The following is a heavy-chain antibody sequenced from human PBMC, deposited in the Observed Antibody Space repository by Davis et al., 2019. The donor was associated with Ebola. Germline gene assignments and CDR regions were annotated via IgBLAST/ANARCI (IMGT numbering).Heavy chain of an antibody. Sequence: PSETLSLTCTVSGGSISSSRYYWGWIRQPPGKGLEWIGSIYYSGSTYYDPSLKSRVTISVDASKNHFSLKLTSVTAADTAVYYCAKVRGGVFDYWGQGTLVTVSS. CDR1: GGSISSSRYY. D-gene: IGHD3-16*01. V-gene: IGHV4-39*07. CDR3: AKVRGGVFDY. CDR2: IYYSGST. J-gene: IGHJ4*02.